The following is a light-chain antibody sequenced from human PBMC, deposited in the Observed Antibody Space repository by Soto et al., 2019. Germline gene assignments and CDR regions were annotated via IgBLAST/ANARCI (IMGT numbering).Light chain of an antibody. CDR2: KAS. J-gene: IGKJ1*01. CDR1: QSISSW. V-gene: IGKV1-5*03. Sequence: DIQMTQSPSTLSASVGDRVTITCRASQSISSWLAWYQQKPGKAPKVLIYKASSLESGVPSRLSGSGSRTEFTLTISSLQPDNFATYYCKQYNSYWTFGQGTKVEIK. CDR3: KQYNSYWT.